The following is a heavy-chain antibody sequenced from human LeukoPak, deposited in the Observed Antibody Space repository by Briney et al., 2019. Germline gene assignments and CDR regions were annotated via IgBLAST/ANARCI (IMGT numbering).Heavy chain of an antibody. CDR1: GSTFSTYA. V-gene: IGHV3-30*18. CDR2: ISFDGTNR. Sequence: PGGSLRLSCAASGSTFSTYATHWVRQAPGKGLEWVAVISFDGTNRYYAASVEGRFTISRDNSKDTLYLQMNSLRAEDTAVYYCAKDSRQYGSGSPFPFDSWGQGTLVTVFS. D-gene: IGHD3-10*01. CDR3: AKDSRQYGSGSPFPFDS. J-gene: IGHJ4*02.